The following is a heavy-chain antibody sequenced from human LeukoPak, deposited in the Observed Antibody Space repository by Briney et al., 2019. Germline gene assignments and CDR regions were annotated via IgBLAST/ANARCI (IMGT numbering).Heavy chain of an antibody. D-gene: IGHD2-15*01. CDR2: IYYSGST. CDR3: ARGRTRYCSGGSCPQGWFDP. J-gene: IGHJ5*02. Sequence: SETLSLTCTVSGGSISSYYWSWIRQPPGKGLEWIGYIYYSGSTNYNPSLKSRVTISVDTSKNQFSLKLSSVTAADTAVYYCARGRTRYCSGGSCPQGWFDPWGHGTLVTVSS. V-gene: IGHV4-59*01. CDR1: GGSISSYY.